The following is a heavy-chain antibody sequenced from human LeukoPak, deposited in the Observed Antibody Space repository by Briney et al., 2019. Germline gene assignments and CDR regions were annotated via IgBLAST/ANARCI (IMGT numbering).Heavy chain of an antibody. D-gene: IGHD6-19*01. CDR1: GGTFSSYA. Sequence: ASVKVSCKASGGTFSSYAISWVRQAPGQGLEWMGGIIPIFGTANYAQKFQGRVTITADKSTSTAYMELSSLRSEDTAVYYCASAASLGCSSGWYYFDYWGQGTLVTVSS. CDR3: ASAASLGCSSGWYYFDY. V-gene: IGHV1-69*06. CDR2: IIPIFGTA. J-gene: IGHJ4*02.